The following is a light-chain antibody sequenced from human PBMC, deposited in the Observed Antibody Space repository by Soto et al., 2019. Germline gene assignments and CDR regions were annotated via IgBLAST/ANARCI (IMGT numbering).Light chain of an antibody. J-gene: IGKJ1*01. V-gene: IGKV3-20*01. Sequence: EIVLTQSPGTLSLSPGERATLSCRASQSVSSSYLAWYQQKPGQAPRLLIYGASSRATGIPDGFSGSGSGTDFTLTISRLEPEDCAVYYCQQYGSSPPTFGQGTKVEIK. CDR3: QQYGSSPPT. CDR1: QSVSSSY. CDR2: GAS.